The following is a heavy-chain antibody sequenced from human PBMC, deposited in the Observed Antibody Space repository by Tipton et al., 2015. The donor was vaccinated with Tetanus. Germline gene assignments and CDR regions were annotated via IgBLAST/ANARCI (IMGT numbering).Heavy chain of an antibody. CDR1: GFTFRESA. D-gene: IGHD3-10*01. V-gene: IGHV3-23*01. J-gene: IGHJ4*02. CDR3: AKMYGSGTWNNLVDY. Sequence: SLRLSCAASGFTFRESAMHWVRQAPGKGLEWVSAITHSGGSTYYADSVKGRFTVSRDNSKSTLYLQMTSLRAEDTAVYYCAKMYGSGTWNNLVDYWGQGTLVTVSS. CDR2: ITHSGGST.